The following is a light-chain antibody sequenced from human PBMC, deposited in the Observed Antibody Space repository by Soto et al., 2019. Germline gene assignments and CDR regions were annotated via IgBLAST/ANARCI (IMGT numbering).Light chain of an antibody. Sequence: EIVMTQSPATLSVSPGERSTLSCRAAQNIKSNLAWYQQKPGQXHRXXIYGASTRATGVPGRVSGSGSGTELTITISSLQSEDGEVYYCQQYDHWLPTFGQGTRLEIK. J-gene: IGKJ5*01. CDR2: GAS. CDR3: QQYDHWLPT. V-gene: IGKV3-15*01. CDR1: QNIKSN.